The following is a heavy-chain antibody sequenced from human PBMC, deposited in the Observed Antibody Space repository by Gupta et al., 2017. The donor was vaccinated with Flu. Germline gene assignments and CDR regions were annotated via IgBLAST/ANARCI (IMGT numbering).Heavy chain of an antibody. CDR2: IRDKANGFAT. Sequence: QLVASGGGLVQPGGSLNLSCTASGFTFSGSPVHWVRQAPGKGLEWIGRIRDKANGFATAYVASVKGRCTFSRDDSKSTAWLQMDSLKTEDTAVYFCTRLDYYDSSGLLVGREEGQWGQGTLVTVSS. CDR1: GFTFSGSP. V-gene: IGHV3-73*01. D-gene: IGHD3-22*01. CDR3: TRLDYYDSSGLLVGREEGQ. J-gene: IGHJ4*02.